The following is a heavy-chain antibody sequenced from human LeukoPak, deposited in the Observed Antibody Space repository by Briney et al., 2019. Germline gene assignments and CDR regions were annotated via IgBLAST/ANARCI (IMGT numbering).Heavy chain of an antibody. Sequence: GGSLRLSCGASGFTVSSNYMSWVRQAPGKGLEWVSVIYSGGSTYYADSVKGRFTISRDNSKNTLYLQMNSLRAEDTAVYYCARDPRYYYDSSGYAFDIWGQGTMVTVSS. J-gene: IGHJ3*02. V-gene: IGHV3-66*01. CDR1: GFTVSSNY. D-gene: IGHD3-22*01. CDR2: IYSGGST. CDR3: ARDPRYYYDSSGYAFDI.